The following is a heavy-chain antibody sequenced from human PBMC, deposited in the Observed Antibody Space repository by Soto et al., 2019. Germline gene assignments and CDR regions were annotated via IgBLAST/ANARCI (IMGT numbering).Heavy chain of an antibody. CDR2: ISVSGGST. J-gene: IGHJ5*02. CDR3: AKDRSCSGGSCCSRFAA. Sequence: PGGSLRFSCAASVFTFSSYGMHLVRQAPGKGLECVSAISVSGGSTYYADSVKGRFTISRENSKNTMYLQMNSLRAEDTAVYYCAKDRSCSGGSCCSRFAAWAQGTVVTVSS. CDR1: VFTFSSYG. V-gene: IGHV3-23*01. D-gene: IGHD2-15*01.